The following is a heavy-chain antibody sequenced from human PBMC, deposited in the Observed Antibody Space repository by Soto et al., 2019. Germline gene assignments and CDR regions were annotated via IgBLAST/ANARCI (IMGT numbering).Heavy chain of an antibody. V-gene: IGHV4-30-2*01. D-gene: IGHD3-3*01. CDR2: IYHSGST. CDR1: GGSISSGGYS. J-gene: IGHJ2*01. CDR3: ARRRRDDFWSGYYNWYFDL. Sequence: QLQLQESGSGLVKPSQTLSLTCAVSGGSISSGGYSWSWIRQPPGKGLEWIGYIYHSGSTYYNPSLTSRVTISVDRSKNQFSLKLSSVTAADTAVYYCARRRRDDFWSGYYNWYFDLWGRGTLVTVSS.